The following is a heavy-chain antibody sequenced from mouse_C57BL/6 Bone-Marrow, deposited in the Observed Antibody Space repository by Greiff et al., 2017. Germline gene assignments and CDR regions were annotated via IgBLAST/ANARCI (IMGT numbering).Heavy chain of an antibody. D-gene: IGHD2-5*01. CDR2: INPNNGGT. Sequence: VQLQQSGPELVKPGASVKIPCKASGYTFTDYNMDWVKQSHGKSLEWIGDINPNNGGTIYNQKFKGKATLTVDKSSSTAYMELRSLTSEDTAVYYCARDSNYWEGFAYWGQGTLVTVSA. CDR1: GYTFTDYN. J-gene: IGHJ3*01. CDR3: ARDSNYWEGFAY. V-gene: IGHV1-18*01.